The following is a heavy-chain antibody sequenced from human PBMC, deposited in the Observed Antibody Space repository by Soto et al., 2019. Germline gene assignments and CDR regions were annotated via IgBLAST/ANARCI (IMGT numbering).Heavy chain of an antibody. CDR1: GGSISSGGYY. CDR2: IYYSGST. J-gene: IGHJ4*02. D-gene: IGHD3-3*01. CDR3: ASYTIFGVVHFDY. Sequence: SETLSLTCTVSGGSISSGGYYWSWIRQHPGKGLEWIGYIYYSGSTYYNPSLKSRVTISVDTSKNQFSLKLSSVTAADTAVYYCASYTIFGVVHFDYWGQGTLVTVS. V-gene: IGHV4-31*03.